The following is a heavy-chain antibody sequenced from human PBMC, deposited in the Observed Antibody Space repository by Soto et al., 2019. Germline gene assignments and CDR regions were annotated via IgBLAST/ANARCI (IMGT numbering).Heavy chain of an antibody. CDR3: ARMYYDFWSGYGYFDY. CDR1: GFTVSSNY. D-gene: IGHD3-3*01. J-gene: IGHJ4*02. V-gene: IGHV3-53*02. CDR2: IYSGGST. Sequence: EVQLVETGGGLIQPGGSLRLSCAASGFTVSSNYMSWVRQAPGKGLEWVSVIYSGGSTYYADSVKGRFTISRDNSKNTLYLQMDSLRAEDTAVYYCARMYYDFWSGYGYFDYSGQGTLVTVSS.